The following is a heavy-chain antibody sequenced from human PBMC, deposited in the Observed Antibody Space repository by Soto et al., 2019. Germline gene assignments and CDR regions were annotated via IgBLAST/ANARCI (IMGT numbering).Heavy chain of an antibody. CDR1: GGSIRDYY. V-gene: IGHV4-59*01. J-gene: IGHJ4*02. CDR2: VFDSGNT. Sequence: PSETLSLTCTVSGGSIRDYYWSWIRQPPGKGLEWIGYVFDSGNTNYNPSLKSRVTISVDTSKNQFSLKLTSVTATDTAVYYCARGVPPDYWGQGTLVTVSS. CDR3: ARGVPPDY.